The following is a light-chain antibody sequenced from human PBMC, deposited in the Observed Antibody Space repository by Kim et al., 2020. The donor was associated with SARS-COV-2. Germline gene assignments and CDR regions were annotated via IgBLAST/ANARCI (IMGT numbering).Light chain of an antibody. CDR1: QRVRTSD. V-gene: IGKV3-20*01. J-gene: IGKJ2*01. CDR2: GSF. CDR3: QLYRTSTRT. Sequence: PGEGAILSCRASQRVRTSDVAWYQQIPGQPPRLLIFGSFRRALGVPDRFSGIGSGIEFTLSISRLEPEDFAVYYCQLYRTSTRTFGQGTKLEI.